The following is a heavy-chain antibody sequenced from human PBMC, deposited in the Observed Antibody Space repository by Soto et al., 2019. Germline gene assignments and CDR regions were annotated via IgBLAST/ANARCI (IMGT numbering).Heavy chain of an antibody. D-gene: IGHD2-21*02. Sequence: DSVKGRFTISRDHSKNTLYLQMNSLRAEDTAVYYCAKDVGTGYSFGAYYYYYYAMDVWGQGTTVTVSS. CDR3: AKDVGTGYSFGAYYYYYYAMDV. J-gene: IGHJ6*02. V-gene: IGHV3-30*02.